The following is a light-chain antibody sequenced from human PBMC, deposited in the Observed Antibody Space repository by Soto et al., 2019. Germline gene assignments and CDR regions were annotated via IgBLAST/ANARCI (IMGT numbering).Light chain of an antibody. J-gene: IGLJ2*01. Sequence: QSVLTQPASVSGSPGQSITISCTGTSSDIGNYNLVSWYQKHPGKAPKLIIYEGSKRPSGVSNRFSGSKSGNTASLTISGLQAEDEADYYCCSYAGSSTHVVFGGGTKVTVL. CDR2: EGS. CDR3: CSYAGSSTHVV. CDR1: SSDIGNYNL. V-gene: IGLV2-23*01.